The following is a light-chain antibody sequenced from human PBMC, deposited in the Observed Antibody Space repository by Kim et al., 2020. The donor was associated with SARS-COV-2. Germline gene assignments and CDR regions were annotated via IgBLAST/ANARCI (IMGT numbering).Light chain of an antibody. Sequence: QRVTIAFSGSSSNIGNNTVNWYQQLPGTAPNLLIYSNNQRPSGVPDRFSGSKSGTSVSLAISGLQSEDEADYYCATWDDSLNGWVFGGGTKLTVL. CDR1: SSNIGNNT. CDR2: SNN. V-gene: IGLV1-44*01. CDR3: ATWDDSLNGWV. J-gene: IGLJ3*02.